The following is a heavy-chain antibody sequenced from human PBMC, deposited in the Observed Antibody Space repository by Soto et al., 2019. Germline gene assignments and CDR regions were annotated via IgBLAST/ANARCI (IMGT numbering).Heavy chain of an antibody. CDR3: ARYDYDNNIYSIDY. D-gene: IGHD3-22*01. CDR2: IYPGDSDT. Sequence: GESLKISCKGSGYSFTSYWIGWVRQMPGKGLEWMGIIYPGDSDTRYSPSFQGQVTISADKSKNQFSLKLSSVTAADTAVYYCARYDYDNNIYSIDYWGQGALVTVSS. V-gene: IGHV5-51*01. J-gene: IGHJ4*02. CDR1: GYSFTSYW.